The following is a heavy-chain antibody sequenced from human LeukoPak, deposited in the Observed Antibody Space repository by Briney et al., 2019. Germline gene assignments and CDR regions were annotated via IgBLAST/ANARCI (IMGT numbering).Heavy chain of an antibody. CDR2: IWYDGSNK. V-gene: IGHV3-33*06. CDR3: AKGISFYYYYYMDV. CDR1: GFTFSSYG. J-gene: IGHJ6*03. Sequence: GRSLRLSCAASGFTFSSYGMHWVRQAPGKGLEWVAVIWYDGSNKYYADSVKGRFTISRDNSKNTLYLQMNSLRAEDTAVYHCAKGISFYYYYYMDVWGKGTTVTVSS.